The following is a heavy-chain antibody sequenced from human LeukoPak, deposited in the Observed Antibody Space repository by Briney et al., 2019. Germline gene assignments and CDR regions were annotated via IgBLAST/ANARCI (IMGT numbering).Heavy chain of an antibody. CDR2: ISSGGSVI. V-gene: IGHV3-21*01. CDR1: GFTFSSYS. CDR3: TREPYMDV. Sequence: KPGGSLRLSCAASGFTFSSYSMNWVRQAPGKGLEWVSSISSGGSVIYYADSVKGRFTISRDRVKKSVFLQMNSLRAEDTAVYYCTREPYMDVWGRGTAVTVSS. J-gene: IGHJ6*04.